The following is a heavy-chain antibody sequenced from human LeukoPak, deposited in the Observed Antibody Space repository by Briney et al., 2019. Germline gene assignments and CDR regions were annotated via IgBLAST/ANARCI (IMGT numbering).Heavy chain of an antibody. D-gene: IGHD1-26*01. Sequence: GESLKISCRGSGYTFTNYWIGWVRQMPGKGLEWMGIIFPGDSDTRYSPSFQGQVTISADKSISTAFLQWRSLKASDTAMYSCATMVGATRAFDIWGQGTMVTVSS. V-gene: IGHV5-51*01. CDR2: IFPGDSDT. CDR1: GYTFTNYW. CDR3: ATMVGATRAFDI. J-gene: IGHJ3*02.